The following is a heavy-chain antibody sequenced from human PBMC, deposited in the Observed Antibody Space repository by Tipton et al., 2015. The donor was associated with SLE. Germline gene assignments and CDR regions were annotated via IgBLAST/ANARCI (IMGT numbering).Heavy chain of an antibody. CDR3: ATGHFDF. CDR1: GGSIRSSRHF. V-gene: IGHV4-39*01. J-gene: IGHJ5*01. D-gene: IGHD1-1*01. Sequence: GLVKPSETLSLSCIVSGGSIRSSRHFWGWIRQPPGKGLEWIGVLYYSGNTYYNPSLKSPVTLSIDTSKNQFSLRLKSVTAADTAVYYCATGHFDFWGQGRLVTVSS. CDR2: LYYSGNT.